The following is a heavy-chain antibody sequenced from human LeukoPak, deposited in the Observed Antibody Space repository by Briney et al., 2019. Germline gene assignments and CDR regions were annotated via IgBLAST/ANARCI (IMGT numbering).Heavy chain of an antibody. Sequence: GRSLRLSCAASGFTFSTYGMHWVRQAPGKGLEWVAVISYDGSNKYYTDSVKSRFTISRDNSKNTLYLQMNSLRAEDTAVYYCAKASNGGSYYGVIIDYWGQGTLVTVSS. CDR3: AKASNGGSYYGVIIDY. J-gene: IGHJ4*02. CDR1: GFTFSTYG. V-gene: IGHV3-30*18. CDR2: ISYDGSNK. D-gene: IGHD1-26*01.